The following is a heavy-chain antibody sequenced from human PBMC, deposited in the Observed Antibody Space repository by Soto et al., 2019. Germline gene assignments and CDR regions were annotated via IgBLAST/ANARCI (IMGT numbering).Heavy chain of an antibody. J-gene: IGHJ4*02. CDR2: ISYDGSNK. V-gene: IGHV3-30-3*01. D-gene: IGHD1-7*01. CDR3: ARGFHNWNYDGFDY. Sequence: GGSLRLSCAASGFTFSSYAMHWVRQAPGKGLEWVAVISYDGSNKYYADSVKGRFTISRDNSKNTLYLQMNSLRAEDTAVYYCARGFHNWNYDGFDYWGQGT. CDR1: GFTFSSYA.